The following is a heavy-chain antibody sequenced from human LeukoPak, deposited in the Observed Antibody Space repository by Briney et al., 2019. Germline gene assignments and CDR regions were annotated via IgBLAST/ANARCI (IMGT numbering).Heavy chain of an antibody. V-gene: IGHV4-39*07. Sequence: PSETLSLTCTVSGGSISSSSYYWGWIRQPPGKGLEWIGSIYYSGSTYYNPSLKSRVTISVDTSKNQFSLKLSSVTAADTAVYYCARGRGEFDPGEFDYWGQGTLVTVSS. CDR1: GGSISSSSYY. D-gene: IGHD3-16*01. CDR2: IYYSGST. J-gene: IGHJ4*02. CDR3: ARGRGEFDPGEFDY.